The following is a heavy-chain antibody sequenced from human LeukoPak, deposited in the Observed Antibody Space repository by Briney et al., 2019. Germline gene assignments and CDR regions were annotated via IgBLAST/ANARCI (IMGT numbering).Heavy chain of an antibody. D-gene: IGHD3-10*01. CDR2: INPNSGGT. CDR1: GYTFTGYY. Sequence: ASVKVSCKASGYTFTGYYMHWVRQAPGQGPEWMGWINPNSGGTKYAQKFQGRVSMTRDTSMSTAYMELSRLRSDDTAVYYCARGLGFETGYWGQGTLVTVSS. V-gene: IGHV1-2*02. CDR3: ARGLGFETGY. J-gene: IGHJ4*02.